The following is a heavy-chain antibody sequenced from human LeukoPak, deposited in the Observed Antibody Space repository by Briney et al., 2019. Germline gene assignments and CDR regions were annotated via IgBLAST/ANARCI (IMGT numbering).Heavy chain of an antibody. CDR2: ISSSSSYI. CDR3: ASPKLGRVSFDY. Sequence: PGGSLRLSCAASGFTFSSYSMNWVRQAPGKGLEWVSSISSSSSYIYYADSVKGRFTISRDNAKNSLYLQMNSLRAEDTAVYYCASPKLGRVSFDYWGQGTLVTVSS. J-gene: IGHJ4*02. CDR1: GFTFSSYS. D-gene: IGHD7-27*01. V-gene: IGHV3-21*01.